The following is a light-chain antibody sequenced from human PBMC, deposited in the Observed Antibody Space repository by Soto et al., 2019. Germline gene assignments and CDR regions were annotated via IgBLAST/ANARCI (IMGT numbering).Light chain of an antibody. CDR2: AAS. CDR3: QQSYGTPLT. V-gene: IGKV1-39*01. Sequence: DMEMTQSPSSLSASVGDRVTITCRASQSISNYLNWYQHKPGKVPKLLIYAASSLQSGVPTRFSGSGSGTDFTLPINSLQPEDFATYYCQQSYGTPLTFGGGTKIEIK. CDR1: QSISNY. J-gene: IGKJ4*01.